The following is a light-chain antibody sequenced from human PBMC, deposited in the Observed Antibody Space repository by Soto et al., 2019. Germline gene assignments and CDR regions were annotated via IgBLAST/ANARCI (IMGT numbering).Light chain of an antibody. CDR2: DAS. J-gene: IGKJ5*01. CDR3: QQRYNWPPLT. Sequence: EIVLTQSPATLSLSPGERATLSCRASQSVNRYLAWYQQKPGQAPRLLIYDASSRATGIPARFSGSGSGTDYPLTIDSLEPEDSAVYYCQQRYNWPPLTFGHGTRLEI. V-gene: IGKV3-11*01. CDR1: QSVNRY.